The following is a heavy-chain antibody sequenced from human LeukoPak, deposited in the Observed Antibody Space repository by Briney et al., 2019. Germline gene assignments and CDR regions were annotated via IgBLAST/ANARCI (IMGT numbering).Heavy chain of an antibody. CDR2: INHSGST. CDR1: GGSFSGYY. J-gene: IGHJ4*02. CDR3: ARGKKDRTYYDFWSGYHP. Sequence: PSETLSLTCAVYGGSFSGYYWSWSRQPPGKGLEWIGEINHSGSTNYNPSLKSRVTISVDTSKNQFSLKLSSVTAADTAVYYCARGKKDRTYYDFWSGYHPWGQGTLVTVSS. D-gene: IGHD3-3*01. V-gene: IGHV4-34*01.